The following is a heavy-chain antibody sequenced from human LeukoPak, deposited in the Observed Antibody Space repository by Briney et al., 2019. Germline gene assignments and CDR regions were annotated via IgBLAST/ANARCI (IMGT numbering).Heavy chain of an antibody. CDR3: ARSRIAAAGTGLPDY. J-gene: IGHJ4*02. Sequence: SETLSLTCAVYGGSFSSYYWSWIRQPPGKGLEWIGYIYYSGSTNYNPSLKSRVTISVDTSKNQFSLKLSSVTAADTAVYYCARSRIAAAGTGLPDYWGQGTLVTVSS. CDR2: IYYSGST. D-gene: IGHD6-13*01. CDR1: GGSFSSYY. V-gene: IGHV4-59*08.